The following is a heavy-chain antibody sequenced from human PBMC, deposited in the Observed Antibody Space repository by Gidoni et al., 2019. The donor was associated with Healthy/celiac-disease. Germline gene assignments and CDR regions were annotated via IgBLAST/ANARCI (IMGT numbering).Heavy chain of an antibody. CDR3: ARPHYDFWSGYNDAFDI. J-gene: IGHJ3*02. D-gene: IGHD3-3*01. CDR2: IIPIFGTA. CDR1: GGTFSSYA. V-gene: IGHV1-69*06. Sequence: QVQLVQSGAEVQKPGSSVKVSCKASGGTFSSYAISWVRKAPGQGREWMGGIIPIFGTANYAQNFQGSVTITAYKSTSTAYMELSSLSSEDTSVYYCARPHYDFWSGYNDAFDIWGQGTIVTVSS.